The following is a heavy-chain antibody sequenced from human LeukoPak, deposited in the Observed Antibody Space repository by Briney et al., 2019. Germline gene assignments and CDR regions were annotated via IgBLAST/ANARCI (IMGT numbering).Heavy chain of an antibody. V-gene: IGHV3-23*05. D-gene: IGHD2-21*02. J-gene: IGHJ4*02. CDR3: ADRPIAMTAKPNYYFDY. Sequence: GGSLRLSCVASGFSFSSFAMTWVRQAPGKGLEWVSALNKDGSSTHYADSVKGRFTISRDNSKNTLYLQMDSLRAEDTAIYYCADRPIAMTAKPNYYFDYWGRGTLVTVSS. CDR1: GFSFSSFA. CDR2: LNKDGSST.